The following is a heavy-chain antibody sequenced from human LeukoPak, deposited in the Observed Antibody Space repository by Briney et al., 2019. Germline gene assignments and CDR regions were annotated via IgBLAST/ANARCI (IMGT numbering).Heavy chain of an antibody. CDR3: ARVGNIAFLQEGYFDY. J-gene: IGHJ4*02. D-gene: IGHD3-3*02. Sequence: PSETLSLTCTVSGGSISSYYWSWIRKPAGKGLEWIGRIYPTGSTNYKSSLKSRVSMSVDMSKNQFSLKLSSVTAADTAVYYCARVGNIAFLQEGYFDYWGQGTLVTVSS. CDR2: IYPTGST. V-gene: IGHV4-4*07. CDR1: GGSISSYY.